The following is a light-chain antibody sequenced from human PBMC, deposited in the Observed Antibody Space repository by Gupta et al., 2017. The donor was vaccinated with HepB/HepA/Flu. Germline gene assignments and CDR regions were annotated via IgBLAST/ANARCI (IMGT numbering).Light chain of an antibody. J-gene: IGKJ4*01. Sequence: EIVLTQSPATLSLSPGERATLSCRASQSVRSYLVWYQQKPGQAPRLLIYDTSNRATGIPARFSGSGSETDFTLTISSLEPEDFAVYYCQQRSYWPITFGGGTKVDIK. V-gene: IGKV3-11*01. CDR3: QQRSYWPIT. CDR1: QSVRSY. CDR2: DTS.